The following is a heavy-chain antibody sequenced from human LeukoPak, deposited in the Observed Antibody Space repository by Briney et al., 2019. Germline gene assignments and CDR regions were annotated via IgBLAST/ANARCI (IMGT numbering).Heavy chain of an antibody. CDR1: GYTFTSYD. Sequence: ASVKVSCKASGYTFTSYDINWVRQATGQGLEWMGWMNPNSGNTGYAQKFQGRVTMTRNTSISTAYMELRSLRSDDTAVYYCARQPEAYYYDSSGYFPPDYWGQGTLVTVSS. CDR3: ARQPEAYYYDSSGYFPPDY. J-gene: IGHJ4*02. D-gene: IGHD3-22*01. V-gene: IGHV1-8*01. CDR2: MNPNSGNT.